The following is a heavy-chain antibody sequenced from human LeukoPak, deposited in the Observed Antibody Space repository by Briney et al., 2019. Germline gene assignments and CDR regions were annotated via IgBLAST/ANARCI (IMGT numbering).Heavy chain of an antibody. J-gene: IGHJ4*02. CDR3: ARGKYSSGWADY. Sequence: GGSLRRSCAASGFTFSSYTMIWVRQAPGKGLEWVSAISSSGTSIYYTDSVKGRFTISRDNAKSSLYLQVDSLRAEDTAVHYCARGKYSSGWADYWGQGTLVTVSS. CDR2: ISSSGTSI. V-gene: IGHV3-21*01. D-gene: IGHD6-19*01. CDR1: GFTFSSYT.